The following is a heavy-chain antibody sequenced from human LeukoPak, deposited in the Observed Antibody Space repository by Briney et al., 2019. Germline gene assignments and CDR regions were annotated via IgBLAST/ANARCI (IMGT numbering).Heavy chain of an antibody. V-gene: IGHV3-21*01. D-gene: IGHD2-2*01. Sequence: GSLRLSCAASGFTFSSYSMNWVRQAPGRGLEWVSSISSSSSYIYYADSVKGRFTISRDNAKNSLYLQMNSLRAEDTAVYYCARDLIVVVPAAMDYYYGMDVWGQGTTVTVSS. CDR1: GFTFSSYS. CDR3: ARDLIVVVPAAMDYYYGMDV. CDR2: ISSSSSYI. J-gene: IGHJ6*02.